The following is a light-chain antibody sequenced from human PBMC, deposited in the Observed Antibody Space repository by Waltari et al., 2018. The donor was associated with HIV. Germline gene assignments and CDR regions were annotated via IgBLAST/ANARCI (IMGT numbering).Light chain of an antibody. Sequence: QAALTQPASVSGSPGQAITISCTGTSSDVGGYNFVSWYQQHPGKAPKLRIYEGSKRPSGVSNRFSGSKSGNTASLTISGLQSEDDADYYCCSYTSSNTYVFGTGTEVSVL. J-gene: IGLJ1*01. CDR3: CSYTSSNTYV. CDR1: SSDVGGYNF. CDR2: EGS. V-gene: IGLV2-23*01.